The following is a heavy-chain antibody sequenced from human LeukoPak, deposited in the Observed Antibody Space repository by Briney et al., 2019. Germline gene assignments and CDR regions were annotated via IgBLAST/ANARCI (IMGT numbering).Heavy chain of an antibody. Sequence: KAGGSLTLSCTASGFTFGGYDMSWFRQAPGKGLEWVGFIRSKAYGGTTEYAESVKGRFTISRDDSKSIAFLQMNSLKTEDTDVYYCTRVQRITMVRGAREYYFDCWGQGGLVTVSS. V-gene: IGHV3-49*05. D-gene: IGHD3-10*01. J-gene: IGHJ4*02. CDR1: GFTFGGYD. CDR2: IRSKAYGGTT. CDR3: TRVQRITMVRGAREYYFDC.